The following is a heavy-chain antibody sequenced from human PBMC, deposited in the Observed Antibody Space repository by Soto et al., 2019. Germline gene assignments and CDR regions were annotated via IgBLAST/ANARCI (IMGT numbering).Heavy chain of an antibody. CDR3: ARHVSGSYHYYYGMDV. J-gene: IGHJ6*02. D-gene: IGHD1-26*01. Sequence: PSETLSLTWTVSGGSISSSIYYGVWIRQPPGKGLEWIGSIYYSGSTYYNPSLKSRVTISVDTSKNQFSLKLSSVTAADTAVYYCARHVSGSYHYYYGMDVWGQGTTVTVSS. CDR1: GGSISSSIYY. CDR2: IYYSGST. V-gene: IGHV4-39*01.